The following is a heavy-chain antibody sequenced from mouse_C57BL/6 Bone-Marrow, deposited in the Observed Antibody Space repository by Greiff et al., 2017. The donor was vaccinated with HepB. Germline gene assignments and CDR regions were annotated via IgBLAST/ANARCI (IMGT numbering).Heavy chain of an antibody. CDR3: ARRGRGGYFDV. J-gene: IGHJ1*03. CDR1: GFTFSSYG. Sequence: EVQRVESGGDLVKPGGSLKLSCAASGFTFSSYGMSWVRQTPDKRLEWVATISSGGSYTYYPDSVKGRFPISRDNAKNTLYLQMSSLKSEDTAMYYCARRGRGGYFDVWGTGTTVTVSS. CDR2: ISSGGSYT. V-gene: IGHV5-6*01.